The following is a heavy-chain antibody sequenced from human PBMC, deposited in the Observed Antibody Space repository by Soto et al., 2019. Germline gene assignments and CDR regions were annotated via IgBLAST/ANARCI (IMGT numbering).Heavy chain of an antibody. Sequence: GGSLRLSCAASGFTFSSYWMNWVRQAPGKGLELVANINEDGSVTSYVDPVKGRFTVSRDNTISSLYLQMNSLRVEDTALYYCAKGLSTPGIDYWGQGTLVTVSS. CDR2: INEDGSVT. V-gene: IGHV3-7*03. CDR3: AKGLSTPGIDY. J-gene: IGHJ4*01. CDR1: GFTFSSYW. D-gene: IGHD2-15*01.